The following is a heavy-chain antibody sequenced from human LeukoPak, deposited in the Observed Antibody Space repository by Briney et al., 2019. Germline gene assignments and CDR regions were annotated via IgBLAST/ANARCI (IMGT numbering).Heavy chain of an antibody. CDR3: ARGGMVGATYFDY. J-gene: IGHJ4*02. CDR2: IYYSGST. Sequence: ETLSLTCTVSGGSISSYYWSWIRQPPGKGLEWIGYIYYSGSTNYNPFLKSRVTISVDTSKNQFSLKLSSVTAADTAVYYCARGGMVGATYFDYWGQGTLVTVSS. CDR1: GGSISSYY. V-gene: IGHV4-59*01. D-gene: IGHD1-26*01.